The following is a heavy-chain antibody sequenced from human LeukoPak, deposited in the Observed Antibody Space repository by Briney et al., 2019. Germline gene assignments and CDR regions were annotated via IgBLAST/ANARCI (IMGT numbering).Heavy chain of an antibody. CDR2: IDPSGGST. J-gene: IGHJ4*02. D-gene: IGHD1-1*01. CDR3: ARTPPLGTFDY. V-gene: IGHV1-46*01. Sequence: ASVKVSCKASGYTFTSYYMHWVRQAPGQGLEWMGIIDPSGGSTSYAQKLQGRVTMTTDTSTSTAYMELRSLRSDDTAVYYCARTPPLGTFDYWGQGTLVTVSS. CDR1: GYTFTSYY.